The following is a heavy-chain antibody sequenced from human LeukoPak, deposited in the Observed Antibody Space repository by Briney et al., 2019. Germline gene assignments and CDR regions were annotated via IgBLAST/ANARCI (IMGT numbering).Heavy chain of an antibody. J-gene: IGHJ4*02. CDR2: IIPILGIA. CDR1: GGTFSGYA. D-gene: IGHD2-21*02. V-gene: IGHV1-69*04. CDR3: ARDQVVVTSNPPENYDY. Sequence: RRASVKVSCKASGGTFSGYAISWVRQAPGQGLEWMGRIIPILGIANYAQKFQGRVTITADKSTSTAYMELSSLRSEDTAVYYCARDQVVVTSNPPENYDYWGQGTLVAVSS.